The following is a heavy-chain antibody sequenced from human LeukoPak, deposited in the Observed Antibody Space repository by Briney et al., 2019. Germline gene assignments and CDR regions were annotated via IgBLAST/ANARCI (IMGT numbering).Heavy chain of an antibody. Sequence: GGSLRLSCAASGFTFSSYAMSWVRQAPGKGLEWVSAISGSGGSTYYADSVKGRFTISRDNSKNTLYLQMNSLRAEDTAVYYCAKVQPSGCSGGSCYHFDYWGQGTLVTVSS. D-gene: IGHD2-15*01. CDR1: GFTFSSYA. CDR3: AKVQPSGCSGGSCYHFDY. J-gene: IGHJ4*02. CDR2: ISGSGGST. V-gene: IGHV3-23*01.